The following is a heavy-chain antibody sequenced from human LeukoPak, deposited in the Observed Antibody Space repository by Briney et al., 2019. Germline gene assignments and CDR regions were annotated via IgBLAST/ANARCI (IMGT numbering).Heavy chain of an antibody. CDR1: GYTFTSYD. CDR3: ARGVRLRSGRDTAMVIGY. CDR2: MNPNSGNT. V-gene: IGHV1-8*01. Sequence: ASVKVSCKASGYTFTSYDINWVRQATGQGLEWMGWMNPNSGNTGYAQKFQGRVTMTRNTSISTAYMELSSLRSEDTAVYYCARGVRLRSGRDTAMVIGYWGQGTLVTVSS. D-gene: IGHD5-18*01. J-gene: IGHJ4*02.